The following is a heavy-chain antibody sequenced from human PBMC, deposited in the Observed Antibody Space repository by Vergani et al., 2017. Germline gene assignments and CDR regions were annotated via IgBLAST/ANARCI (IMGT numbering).Heavy chain of an antibody. D-gene: IGHD3-3*01. CDR1: GGSISSGGYY. CDR3: ARARGYDFWSGYPSSGFDY. CDR2: IYYSGST. V-gene: IGHV4-31*03. J-gene: IGHJ4*02. Sequence: QVQLQESGPGLVKPSQTLSLTCTVSGGSISSGGYYWSWIRQHPGKGLEWIGYIYYSGSTYYNPSLKSRVTISVDTSKNQSSLKLSSVTAADTAVYYCARARGYDFWSGYPSSGFDYWGQGTLVTVSS.